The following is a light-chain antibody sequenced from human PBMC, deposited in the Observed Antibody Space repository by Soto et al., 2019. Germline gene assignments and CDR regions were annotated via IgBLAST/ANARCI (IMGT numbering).Light chain of an antibody. J-gene: IGLJ1*01. CDR1: SSDVGGYNY. CDR2: DVS. V-gene: IGLV2-14*01. Sequence: HSALTQAASVSGFPGQSISISCTGTSSDVGGYNYVSWYQQHPGKAPKLMIYDVSNRPSGVSNRFSGSKSGNTASLTISGLQAEDEADYYCSSYTSSSTLFYVFGTGTKVTVL. CDR3: SSYTSSSTLFYV.